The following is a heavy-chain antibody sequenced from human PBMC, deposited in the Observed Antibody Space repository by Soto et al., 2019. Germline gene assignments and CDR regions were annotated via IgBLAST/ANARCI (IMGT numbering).Heavy chain of an antibody. CDR3: ARQLELFAFDI. CDR1: GGSISSSSYY. V-gene: IGHV4-39*01. D-gene: IGHD1-7*01. CDR2: IYYSGST. Sequence: QLQLQESGPGLVKPSETLSLTCTVSGGSISSSSYYWGWIRQPPGKGLEWIGSIYYSGSTYYNPSLKSRVTISVDTSKNQFSLKLSSVTAADTAVYYCARQLELFAFDIWGQGTMVTVSS. J-gene: IGHJ3*02.